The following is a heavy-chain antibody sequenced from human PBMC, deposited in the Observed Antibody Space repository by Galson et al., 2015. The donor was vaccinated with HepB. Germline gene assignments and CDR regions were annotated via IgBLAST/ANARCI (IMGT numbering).Heavy chain of an antibody. CDR1: GYTFTYRY. V-gene: IGHV1-45*02. CDR2: ITPFNGNT. J-gene: IGHJ3*02. D-gene: IGHD3-16*01. CDR3: ASWAGPAEAFDI. Sequence: SVKVSCKASGYTFTYRYLHWVRQAPGQALEWMGWITPFNGNTNYAQKFQDRVTITRDRSMSTAYMELSSLRSEDTAMYYCASWAGPAEAFDIWGQGTMVTVSS.